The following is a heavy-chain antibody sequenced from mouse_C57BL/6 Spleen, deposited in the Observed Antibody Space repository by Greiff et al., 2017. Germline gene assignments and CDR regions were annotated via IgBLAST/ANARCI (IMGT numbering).Heavy chain of an antibody. Sequence: EVKLEESGGGLVKPGGSLKLSCAASGFTFSDYGMHWVRQAPEKGLEWVAYISSGSSTIYYADTVKGRFTISRVNAKNTLFLQMTSLRSEDTAMYYCARREDDYDDAMDYWGQGTSVTVSS. CDR1: GFTFSDYG. V-gene: IGHV5-17*01. D-gene: IGHD2-4*01. CDR2: ISSGSSTI. J-gene: IGHJ4*01. CDR3: ARREDDYDDAMDY.